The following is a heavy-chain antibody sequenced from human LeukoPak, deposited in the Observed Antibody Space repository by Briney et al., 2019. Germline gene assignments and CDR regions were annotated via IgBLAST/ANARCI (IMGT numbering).Heavy chain of an antibody. Sequence: PSETLSLTCAVYGGSFSGYYWSWIRQPPGKGLEWIGEINHSGSTNYNPSRKSRVTISVDTSKNQFSLKLSSVTAADTAVYYCARRPTSYYYDSSGQKWYYFDYWGQGTLVTVSS. D-gene: IGHD3-22*01. J-gene: IGHJ4*02. CDR3: ARRPTSYYYDSSGQKWYYFDY. CDR2: INHSGST. CDR1: GGSFSGYY. V-gene: IGHV4-34*01.